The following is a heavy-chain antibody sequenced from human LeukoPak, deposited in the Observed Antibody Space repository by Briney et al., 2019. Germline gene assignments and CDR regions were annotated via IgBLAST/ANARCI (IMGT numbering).Heavy chain of an antibody. Sequence: ASVKVSCKASGGTFSSYAISWVRQAPGQGLEWMGRIIPIFGIANYAQKFQGRVTITTDESTSTAYMELSSLRSEDTAVYYCAREGDGYNYNYWGQGTLVTVSS. J-gene: IGHJ4*02. CDR1: GGTFSSYA. CDR2: IIPIFGIA. CDR3: AREGDGYNYNY. D-gene: IGHD5-24*01. V-gene: IGHV1-69*05.